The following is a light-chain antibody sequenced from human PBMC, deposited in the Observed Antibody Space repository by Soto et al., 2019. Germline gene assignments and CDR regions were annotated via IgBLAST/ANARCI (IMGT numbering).Light chain of an antibody. CDR3: KQSYSNRP. J-gene: IGKJ1*01. Sequence: DIQMTQSPSSVSASVGDRVTISCQASQGISRSLAWYQQKPGTAPKLLIYAASSLQSGAPSRFSGSGSGTDFTLTISRLQPEDFATYYCKQSYSNRPFGQGTKVDIK. CDR1: QGISRS. CDR2: AAS. V-gene: IGKV1-12*01.